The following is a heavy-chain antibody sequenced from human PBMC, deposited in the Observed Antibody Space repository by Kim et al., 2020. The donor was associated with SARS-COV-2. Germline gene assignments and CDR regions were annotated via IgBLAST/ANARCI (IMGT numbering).Heavy chain of an antibody. Sequence: SETLSLTCTVSGGSISSYYWSWIRQPPGKGLEWIGYIYYSGSTNYNPSLKSRVTISVDTSKNQFSLKLSSVTAADTAVYYCARQRNDFWSGYASWFDPWGQGTLVTVSS. CDR3: ARQRNDFWSGYASWFDP. CDR2: IYYSGST. D-gene: IGHD3-3*01. V-gene: IGHV4-59*08. CDR1: GGSISSYY. J-gene: IGHJ5*02.